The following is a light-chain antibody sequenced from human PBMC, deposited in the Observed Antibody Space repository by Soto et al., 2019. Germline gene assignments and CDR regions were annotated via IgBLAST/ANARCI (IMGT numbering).Light chain of an antibody. Sequence: DIQMTQSPSTLSASVGDIVTITFRASQSISTWLAWYQQEPGKAPKLLIYKASSLESGVPSRFSGSGSGTDFTLTIDSLEPEDFAVYYCQQRINWPLTFGGGTKVDIK. J-gene: IGKJ4*01. CDR3: QQRINWPLT. CDR2: KAS. V-gene: IGKV1-5*03. CDR1: QSISTW.